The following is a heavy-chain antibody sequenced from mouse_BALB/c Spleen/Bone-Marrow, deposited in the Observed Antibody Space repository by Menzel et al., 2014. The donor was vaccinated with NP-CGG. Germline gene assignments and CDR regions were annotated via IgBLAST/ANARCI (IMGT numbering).Heavy chain of an antibody. CDR2: IYPSDSYT. D-gene: IGHD2-2*01. CDR1: GYTFTNYW. CDR3: TRWLPYAMDY. J-gene: IGHJ4*01. V-gene: IGHV1-69*02. Sequence: QVQLQQPGAELVRPGASVKLSRKASGYTFTNYWINWVKQRPGQGLEWIGNIYPSDSYTNYNQKFKDKATLTVDKSSSTAYMQLSSPTSEDSAVYYCTRWLPYAMDYWGQGTSVTVSS.